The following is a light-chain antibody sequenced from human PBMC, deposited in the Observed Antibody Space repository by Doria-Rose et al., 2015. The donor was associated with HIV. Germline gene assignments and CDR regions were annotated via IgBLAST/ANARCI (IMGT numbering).Light chain of an antibody. V-gene: IGKV4-1*01. CDR3: QQYYDTPS. CDR1: QSLLYTSKNY. Sequence: TQSPESLGMSLGERATLNCKSNQSLLYTSKNYLAWYQQKPGQPPKLLIYWASTRQSVVPDRFSGLGSRTDFTLTISSLEAEDVAVYYCQQYYDTPSFGPGTPVDIK. J-gene: IGKJ3*01. CDR2: WAS.